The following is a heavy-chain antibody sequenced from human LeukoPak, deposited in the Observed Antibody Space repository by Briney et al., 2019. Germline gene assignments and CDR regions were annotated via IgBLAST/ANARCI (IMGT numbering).Heavy chain of an antibody. CDR3: ARDPPQPGITAAGYFDL. CDR1: GESISSYS. D-gene: IGHD6-13*01. V-gene: IGHV4-59*01. J-gene: IGHJ2*01. CDR2: VYYSGST. Sequence: SETLSLTCTVSGESISSYSWSWIRQPPGKGLEWIGCVYYSGSTNYNPSLMSRVTISADTSKNQFSLKVRSVTAADTAVYYCARDPPQPGITAAGYFDLWGRGTLVTVSS.